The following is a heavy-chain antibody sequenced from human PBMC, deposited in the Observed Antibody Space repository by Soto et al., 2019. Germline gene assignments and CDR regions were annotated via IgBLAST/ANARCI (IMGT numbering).Heavy chain of an antibody. J-gene: IGHJ6*02. CDR3: ERVFDTATDYYGMDV. CDR2: IYYSGST. V-gene: IGHV4-59*01. CDR1: GGSISSYY. Sequence: SETLSLTCTVSGGSISSYYWSWIRQPPGKGLEWIGYIYYSGSTNYNPSLKSRVTISVDTSKNQFSLKLSSVTAADTAVYYCERVFDTATDYYGMDVWGQGTTVTVSS. D-gene: IGHD5-18*01.